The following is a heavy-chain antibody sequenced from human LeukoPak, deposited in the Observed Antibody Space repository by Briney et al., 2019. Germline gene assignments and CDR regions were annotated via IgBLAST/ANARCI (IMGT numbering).Heavy chain of an antibody. CDR3: ASAYDSSGYYWNAFDI. Sequence: GGSLRLSCAASGFTFSTYSMNWVRQAPGKGLEWVSSISSSSSYIYYPDSVKGRFTISRDNSKNTLYLQMNSLRAEDTAVYYCASAYDSSGYYWNAFDIWGQGTMVTVSS. V-gene: IGHV3-21*01. D-gene: IGHD3-22*01. CDR2: ISSSSSYI. CDR1: GFTFSTYS. J-gene: IGHJ3*02.